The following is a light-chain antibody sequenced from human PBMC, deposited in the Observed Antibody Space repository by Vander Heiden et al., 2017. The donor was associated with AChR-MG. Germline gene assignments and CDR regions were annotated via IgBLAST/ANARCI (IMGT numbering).Light chain of an antibody. V-gene: IGLV2-14*01. J-gene: IGLJ1*01. CDR2: DVS. CDR1: SSDVGGYNY. Sequence: QSALTQPVSVSGSPGQSITISCTGTSSDVGGYNYVSWYQQHPGKAPKLMIYDVSKRPSGVSNRFSGSKSGNTASLTISGLQAEDEADYYCSSYTSSSTFVFGIGTKVTGL. CDR3: SSYTSSSTFV.